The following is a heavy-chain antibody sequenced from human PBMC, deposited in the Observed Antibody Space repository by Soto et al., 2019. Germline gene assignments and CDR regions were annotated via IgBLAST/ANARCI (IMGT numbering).Heavy chain of an antibody. V-gene: IGHV5-51*01. Sequence: PVESLKISCKGSGYSFTSYWIGWVRQMPGKGLEWMGITYPGDSDTRYSPSFQGQVTISADKSIGTAYLQWSSLKASDTAMYYCAGGGVRGVITRTRDYYGMDVWGQGTTVTVS. CDR1: GYSFTSYW. CDR2: TYPGDSDT. D-gene: IGHD3-10*01. CDR3: AGGGVRGVITRTRDYYGMDV. J-gene: IGHJ6*02.